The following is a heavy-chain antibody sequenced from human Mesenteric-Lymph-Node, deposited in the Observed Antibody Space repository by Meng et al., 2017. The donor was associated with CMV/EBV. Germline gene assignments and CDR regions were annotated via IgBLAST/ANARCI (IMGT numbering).Heavy chain of an antibody. V-gene: IGHV4-4*01. D-gene: IGHD3-10*01. CDR1: GSISTVHW. CDR3: ARSRRGGSGTYSVLDY. Sequence: GSISTVHWWRWVRQSPGKGLEWIGEIYHLGDTNYTPSLQSRVSISVDKSKNHFSLRLTSMAAADTAVYFCARSRRGGSGTYSVLDYWGQGSLVTVSS. CDR2: IYHLGDT. J-gene: IGHJ4*02.